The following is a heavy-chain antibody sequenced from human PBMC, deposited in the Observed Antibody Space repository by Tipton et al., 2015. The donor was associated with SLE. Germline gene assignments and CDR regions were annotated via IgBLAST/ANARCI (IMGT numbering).Heavy chain of an antibody. CDR2: IYYSGST. V-gene: IGHV4-59*08. CDR3: ARNYYDSSGYYDDAVDI. CDR1: GGSISSYY. Sequence: TLSLTCTVSGGSISSYYWSWIRQPPGKGLEWIGYIYYSGSTNYNPYLKSRVTIPVDRSKNQFSLKLSSVTAADTAVYYCARNYYDSSGYYDDAVDIWGQGTMVTVSS. J-gene: IGHJ3*02. D-gene: IGHD3-22*01.